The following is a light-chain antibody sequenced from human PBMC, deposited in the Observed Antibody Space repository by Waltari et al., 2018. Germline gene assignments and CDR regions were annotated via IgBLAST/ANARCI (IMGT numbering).Light chain of an antibody. Sequence: DVKMTQSTSSLSASVGERVNINCRASQSVSTWLAWYQQKPGKAPNLLIDRASTLETGVPSRFSGSGSGTEFTLTSISLQPDDFATYYCQQYGIYRAFGQGTKVDIK. CDR3: QQYGIYRA. J-gene: IGKJ1*01. CDR2: RAS. V-gene: IGKV1-5*03. CDR1: QSVSTW.